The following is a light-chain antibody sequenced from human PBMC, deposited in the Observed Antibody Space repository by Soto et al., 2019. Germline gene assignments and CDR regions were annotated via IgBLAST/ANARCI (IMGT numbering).Light chain of an antibody. J-gene: IGKJ4*01. CDR2: GAL. CDR1: QTVSSRF. V-gene: IGKV3-20*01. CDR3: QQYATSPRT. Sequence: EIVLTQSPGTLSLSPGERATLSCRPSQTVSSRFLAWYQQKPGQAPRLLIYGALSRATGIPDRFSGSGSGTDFTLTISRLEPEDFALYYCQQYATSPRTFGGGTKVDIK.